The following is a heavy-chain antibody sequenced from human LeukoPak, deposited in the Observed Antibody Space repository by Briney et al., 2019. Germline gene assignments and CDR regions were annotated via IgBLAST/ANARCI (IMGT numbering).Heavy chain of an antibody. CDR1: GFTFSSYA. V-gene: IGHV3-48*01. CDR3: ARDLGWGREPGRSFDY. J-gene: IGHJ4*02. D-gene: IGHD3-16*01. Sequence: QPGGSLRLSCAASGFTFSSYAMNWVRQAPGKGLEWVSYISSSSSTIYYADSVRGRFTISRDNAKNSLYLQMNSLRAEDTAVYYCARDLGWGREPGRSFDYWGQGTLVTVSS. CDR2: ISSSSSTI.